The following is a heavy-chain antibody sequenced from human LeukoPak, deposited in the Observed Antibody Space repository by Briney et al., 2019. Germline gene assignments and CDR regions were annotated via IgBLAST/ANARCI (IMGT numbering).Heavy chain of an antibody. CDR3: ARSGHNQGDYVNWFDP. J-gene: IGHJ5*02. Sequence: ASVKVSCKASGYTFTTYGIMWVRQAPGQGLEWMGWISPYNGNRNYAQDLQGRVTLTTDTSTTTAYMELRSLRSDDTAVYYYARSGHNQGDYVNWFDPWGQGTRVTVSS. D-gene: IGHD4-17*01. CDR2: ISPYNGNR. CDR1: GYTFTTYG. V-gene: IGHV1-18*01.